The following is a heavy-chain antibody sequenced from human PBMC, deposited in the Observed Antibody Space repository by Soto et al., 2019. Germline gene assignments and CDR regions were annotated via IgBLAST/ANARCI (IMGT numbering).Heavy chain of an antibody. V-gene: IGHV4-61*01. Sequence: PSETLSLTCPVSDASVSSDTSYWTWIRQPPGRGLEWIGYVYYSGRTNYNPSLKSRVTISLDTSKNQFSLKLSSVTAADTAMYYCARGPLFDFWGQGTLVTV. CDR1: DASVSSDTSY. CDR2: VYYSGRT. CDR3: ARGPLFDF. J-gene: IGHJ4*02.